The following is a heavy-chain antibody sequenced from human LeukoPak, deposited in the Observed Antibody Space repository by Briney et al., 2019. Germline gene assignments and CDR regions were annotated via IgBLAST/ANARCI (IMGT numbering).Heavy chain of an antibody. D-gene: IGHD5-12*01. CDR1: GGSFNVYY. CDR2: IYYSGST. V-gene: IGHV4-59*01. J-gene: IGHJ4*02. Sequence: SETLSLTCAVYGGSFNVYYWSWIRQPPGKGLEWIGYIYYSGSTNYNPSLKSRVTISVDTSKNQFSLKLSSVTAADTAVYYCAREVYSGYDFGYFDYWGQGTLVTVSS. CDR3: AREVYSGYDFGYFDY.